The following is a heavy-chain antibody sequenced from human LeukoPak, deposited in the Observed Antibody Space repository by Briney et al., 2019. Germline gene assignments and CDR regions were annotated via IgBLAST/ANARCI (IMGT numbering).Heavy chain of an antibody. CDR1: GFTFDDYA. CDR2: ISWNSGSI. V-gene: IGHV3-9*03. D-gene: IGHD1-1*01. J-gene: IGHJ3*02. CDR3: AKDMGTFDAFDI. Sequence: PGRSLRLSCAASGFTFDDYAMHWVRQAPGKGLEWVSGISWNSGSIGYADSVKGRFTISRDNAKNSLYLQMNSLRAEDMALYYCAKDMGTFDAFDIWGQGTMVTVSS.